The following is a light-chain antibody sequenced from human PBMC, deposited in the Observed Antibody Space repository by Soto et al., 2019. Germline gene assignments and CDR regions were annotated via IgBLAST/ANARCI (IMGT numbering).Light chain of an antibody. CDR3: QQYASSVSYT. J-gene: IGKJ2*01. CDR1: QTITSNF. V-gene: IGKV3-20*01. CDR2: GVS. Sequence: EIALTQSPGTLSLSPGERATLSCRASQTITSNFLAWYQQKPGLDPRLLISGVSSRATDIPDRFSGTGSGTDFTLTISRLEPEDFAVYYCQQYASSVSYTFGQGTKLEIK.